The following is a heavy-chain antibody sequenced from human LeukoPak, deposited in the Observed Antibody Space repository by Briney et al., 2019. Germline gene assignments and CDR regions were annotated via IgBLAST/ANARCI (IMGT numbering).Heavy chain of an antibody. J-gene: IGHJ4*02. CDR1: GFTFSSYW. Sequence: GGSLRLSCAASGFTFSSYWMHWVRQAPGKGLVWVSRINTDGSSTGYADSAKGRFTISRDNAKNTLYLQMNSLRAEDTAVYYCARAPNDYWSSYSASFDSWGQGTLVTVSS. CDR2: INTDGSST. D-gene: IGHD3-3*01. CDR3: ARAPNDYWSSYSASFDS. V-gene: IGHV3-74*01.